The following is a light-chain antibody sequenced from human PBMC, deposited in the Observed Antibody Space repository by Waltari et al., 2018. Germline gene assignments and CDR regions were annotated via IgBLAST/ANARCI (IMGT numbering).Light chain of an antibody. J-gene: IGKJ1*01. Sequence: AIRMTQSPSSLSASIGDRVTISCRASQGVITSLAWYQQKPGKAPSLLIHAASTLQTGVPSRFSGSGTGTDFTLTITCLQSADFAIYFCQQYHDYPWTFGQGTKVEI. CDR2: AAS. CDR1: QGVITS. V-gene: IGKV1-8*01. CDR3: QQYHDYPWT.